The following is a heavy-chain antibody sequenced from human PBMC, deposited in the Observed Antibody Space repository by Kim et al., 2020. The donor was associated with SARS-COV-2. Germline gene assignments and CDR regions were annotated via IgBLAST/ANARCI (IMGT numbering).Heavy chain of an antibody. CDR3: ARPGLVPYYYYYGMDV. CDR1: GGSFSGYY. D-gene: IGHD6-19*01. CDR2: INHSGST. Sequence: SETLSLTCAVYGGSFSGYYWSWIRQPPGKGLEWIGEINHSGSTNYNPSLTSRVTISVDTSKNQFSLKLSSVTAADTAVYYCARPGLVPYYYYYGMDVWGQGTTVTVSS. V-gene: IGHV4-34*01. J-gene: IGHJ6*02.